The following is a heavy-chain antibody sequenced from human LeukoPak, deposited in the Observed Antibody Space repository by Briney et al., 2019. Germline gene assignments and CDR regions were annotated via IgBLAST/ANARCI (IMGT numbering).Heavy chain of an antibody. CDR2: ISYYGSNK. CDR3: ARDVSYYDSSGYFGY. CDR1: GFTFSSYA. D-gene: IGHD3-22*01. Sequence: GGSLRLSCAASGFTFSSYAMHWVRQAPGKGLEWVAVISYYGSNKYYADSVKGRFTISRDNSKNTLYLQMNSLRAEDTAVYYCARDVSYYDSSGYFGYWGQGTLVTVSS. V-gene: IGHV3-30-3*01. J-gene: IGHJ4*02.